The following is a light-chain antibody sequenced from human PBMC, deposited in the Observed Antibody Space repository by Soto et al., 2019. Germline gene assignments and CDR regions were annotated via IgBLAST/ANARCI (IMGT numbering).Light chain of an antibody. CDR3: QQRYSTLSIS. CDR2: AAS. CDR1: ESISRH. Sequence: DIQMTQSPSSLSASVGDRVTITCRASESISRHLHWYQQKPGKAPNLLIYAASTLQNGVPSRFSGSGSGTDFTLTISSLQPEDFATYYCQQRYSTLSISFGQGTRLEIK. J-gene: IGKJ5*01. V-gene: IGKV1-39*01.